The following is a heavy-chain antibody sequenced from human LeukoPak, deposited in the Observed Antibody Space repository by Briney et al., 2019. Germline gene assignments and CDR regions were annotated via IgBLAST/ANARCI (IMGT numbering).Heavy chain of an antibody. CDR2: INPNSGGT. CDR1: GYTFTGYY. J-gene: IGHJ4*02. V-gene: IGHV1-2*06. D-gene: IGHD6-19*01. CDR3: ARDGYSSGWYDY. Sequence: ASVKVSCKASGYTFTGYYMHWVRQAPGQGLEWMGRINPNSGGTNYAQKFQGRVTMTRDTSISTAYVELSRLRSDDTAVYYCARDGYSSGWYDYWGQGTLVTVSS.